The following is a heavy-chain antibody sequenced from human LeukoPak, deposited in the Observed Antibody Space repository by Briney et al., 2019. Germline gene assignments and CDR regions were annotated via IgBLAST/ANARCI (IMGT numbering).Heavy chain of an antibody. CDR1: GFTFSSYA. CDR2: ISGGGDST. CDR3: AKVPPLFGGTIFGVVNPTPFDY. J-gene: IGHJ4*02. D-gene: IGHD3-3*01. Sequence: PGGSLRLSCAASGFTFSSYAMSWVRQAPGKGLEWVSAISGGGDSTFYADSVKGRFTISRDNSKNTLYLQMSSLRAEDTAVYYCAKVPPLFGGTIFGVVNPTPFDYWGQGTLVTVSS. V-gene: IGHV3-23*01.